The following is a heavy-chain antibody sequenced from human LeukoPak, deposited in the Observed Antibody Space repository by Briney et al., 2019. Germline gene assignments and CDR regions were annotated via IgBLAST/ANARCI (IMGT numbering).Heavy chain of an antibody. CDR2: IKQEGSEK. V-gene: IGHV3-7*01. CDR3: ARAVSAMVSYNWFDP. D-gene: IGHD5-18*01. CDR1: RFTFSNYW. J-gene: IGHJ5*02. Sequence: GGSLRLSCAASRFTFSNYWMTWGRQAPGKGLEWVANIKQEGSEKYYVDSVKGRFTISRDNAKNSLYLQMNSLRAEDTAVYYCARAVSAMVSYNWFDPWGQGTLVTVSS.